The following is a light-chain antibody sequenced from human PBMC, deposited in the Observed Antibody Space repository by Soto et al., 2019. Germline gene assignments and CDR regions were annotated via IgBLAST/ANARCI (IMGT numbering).Light chain of an antibody. V-gene: IGKV3-15*01. CDR3: QQGKTFPLT. CDR1: QSVGSN. Sequence: RVMTQSQATLSVSPGERATLSCRASQSVGSNLAWYQQKPGQAPRLLIFGASSRATGVPARFSGSGSGTEFTLTINSLQSEDLATYYCQQGKTFPLTFGGGTKVDI. CDR2: GAS. J-gene: IGKJ4*01.